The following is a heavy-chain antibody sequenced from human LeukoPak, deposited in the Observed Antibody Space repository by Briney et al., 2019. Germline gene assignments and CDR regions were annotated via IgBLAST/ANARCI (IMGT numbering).Heavy chain of an antibody. V-gene: IGHV3-23*01. D-gene: IGHD6-19*01. Sequence: PGGSLRLSCAASGFTFSDHAMSWVRQAPGKGLEWVSAIRGTGTTTFYAASVKGRFIISRDNSKNTADLQMNSLRAEDTAAYYCAKVSWLGTLPSYHFDSWGQGTQVTVSS. CDR1: GFTFSDHA. CDR3: AKVSWLGTLPSYHFDS. CDR2: IRGTGTTT. J-gene: IGHJ4*02.